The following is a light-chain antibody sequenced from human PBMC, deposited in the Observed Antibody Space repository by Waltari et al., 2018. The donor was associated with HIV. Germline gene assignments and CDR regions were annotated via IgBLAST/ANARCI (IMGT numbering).Light chain of an antibody. Sequence: SYLLTPPPPVSVAPGQTAQLSCGGNHIRTNSLPWYQQKPGQAPVLVVFDNAARPSRIPERFSGSKSWNTATLTITRVEAGDEADYYCQVWDGDSEHWVFGGGTKLTVL. CDR2: DNA. CDR1: HIRTNS. V-gene: IGLV3-21*02. J-gene: IGLJ3*02. CDR3: QVWDGDSEHWV.